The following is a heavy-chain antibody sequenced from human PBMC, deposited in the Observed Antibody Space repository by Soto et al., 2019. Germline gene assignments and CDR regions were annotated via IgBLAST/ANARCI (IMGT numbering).Heavy chain of an antibody. D-gene: IGHD3-10*01. V-gene: IGHV4-31*02. Sequence: QVQVQESGPGLVKPSQTLSLKCSVSSGSIGSRDYYWSWIRQHPEKGLEWIGSIYYNGNTDYNPSLRGRPTMSLDTSMNEFSLKLTSVTAADTAVYYCARDKGGAALKGSGMDVWGQGTTVTVS. CDR1: SGSIGSRDYY. CDR2: IYYNGNT. J-gene: IGHJ6*02. CDR3: ARDKGGAALKGSGMDV.